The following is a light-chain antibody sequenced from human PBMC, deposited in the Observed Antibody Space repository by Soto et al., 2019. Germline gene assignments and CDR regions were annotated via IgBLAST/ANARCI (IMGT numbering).Light chain of an antibody. CDR1: NSNIGGGYD. CDR3: HSYDSRLSGSV. V-gene: IGLV1-40*01. Sequence: QSVLTQPPSVSGAPGQRVTISCTGNNSNIGGGYDVHWYQQLPGTAPKLLIYGNNNRPSGVPDRFSGSKSYASASLAITGLQSEDEADYYCHSYDSRLSGSVFGRGTKLTVL. CDR2: GNN. J-gene: IGLJ2*01.